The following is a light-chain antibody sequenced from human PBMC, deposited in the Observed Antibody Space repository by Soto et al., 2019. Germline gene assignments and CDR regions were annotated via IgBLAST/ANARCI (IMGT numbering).Light chain of an antibody. V-gene: IGKV1-12*01. CDR1: QGISRW. CDR3: QQTRDFPLT. CDR2: AAS. J-gene: IGKJ4*01. Sequence: DMQMPQSPSSLSASVGDTVTFPCRASQGISRWLAWYQQKPGKAPRLLIYAASSLQNGVPPRFSGTYSGTDFSLTISSLQPGDSATYFCQQTRDFPLTFGGGTKVDIK.